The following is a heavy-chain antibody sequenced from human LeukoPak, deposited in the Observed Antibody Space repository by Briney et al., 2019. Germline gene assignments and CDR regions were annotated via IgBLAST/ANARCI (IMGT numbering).Heavy chain of an antibody. CDR3: ARGYYDSSGYYYERNFDY. CDR1: GFTFSSYS. Sequence: GGSLRLSCAASGFTFSSYSMNWVRQAPGKGLEWASYISGSSSTIYYADSVKGRFTISRDNAKNSLYLQMNSLRDEDTAVYYCARGYYDSSGYYYERNFDYWGQGTLVTVSS. J-gene: IGHJ4*02. CDR2: ISGSSSTI. V-gene: IGHV3-48*02. D-gene: IGHD3-22*01.